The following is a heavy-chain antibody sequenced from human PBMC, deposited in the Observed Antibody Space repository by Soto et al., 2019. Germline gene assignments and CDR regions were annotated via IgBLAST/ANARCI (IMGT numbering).Heavy chain of an antibody. Sequence: ESGGGVVPPGRSLRLSCAASGFNFSGYGIHWVRQAPGKGLEWVAVISYDGNDKYYADSMKGRFTISRDNSKNTVYLQMNSLRAEDTAVYYCASSITLDLWGQGTMVTVSS. V-gene: IGHV3-30*03. CDR2: ISYDGNDK. CDR3: ASSITLDL. CDR1: GFNFSGYG. D-gene: IGHD3-16*01. J-gene: IGHJ3*01.